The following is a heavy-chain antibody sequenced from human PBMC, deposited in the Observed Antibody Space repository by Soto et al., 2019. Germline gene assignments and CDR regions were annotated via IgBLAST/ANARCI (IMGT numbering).Heavy chain of an antibody. Sequence: QVQLVQSGAEVKKPGASVKVSCKASGYTFTSYDINWVRQATGQGLEWMGWMNANSGTTGYAQKFQCRVTMTRNTSISTGYMELSSLRSEDTAVYYCARVADGYSSSWYRPGCWYFDLWGRGTLVTVSS. J-gene: IGHJ2*01. CDR2: MNANSGTT. D-gene: IGHD6-13*01. CDR1: GYTFTSYD. V-gene: IGHV1-8*01. CDR3: ARVADGYSSSWYRPGCWYFDL.